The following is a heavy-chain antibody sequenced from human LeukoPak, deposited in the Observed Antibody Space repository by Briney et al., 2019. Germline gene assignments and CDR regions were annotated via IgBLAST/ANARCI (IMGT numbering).Heavy chain of an antibody. Sequence: GRSLRLSCAASGFTFSNYAMHWVRQAPGKGLEWVSHISSTSTTYYADSVKGRFTTSRDNAKNLLYLQMNSLRDEDTAIYYCAAAGDYWGQGTLVTVSS. D-gene: IGHD3-10*01. CDR2: ISSTSTT. V-gene: IGHV3-48*02. CDR1: GFTFSNYA. J-gene: IGHJ4*02. CDR3: AAAGDY.